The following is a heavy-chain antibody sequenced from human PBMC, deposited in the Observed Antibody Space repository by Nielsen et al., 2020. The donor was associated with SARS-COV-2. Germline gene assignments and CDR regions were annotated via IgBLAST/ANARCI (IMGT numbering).Heavy chain of an antibody. CDR1: GGSISSGGYY. CDR3: ARHSTQSSVGITIFGVVIIPDGMDV. Sequence: SCTVSGGSISSGGYYWSWIRQHPGKGLEWIGYIYYSGSTNYNPSLKSRVTISVDTSKNQFSLKLSSVTAADTAVYYCARHSTQSSVGITIFGVVIIPDGMDVWGQGTTVTVSS. J-gene: IGHJ6*02. D-gene: IGHD3-3*01. CDR2: IYYSGST. V-gene: IGHV4-31*03.